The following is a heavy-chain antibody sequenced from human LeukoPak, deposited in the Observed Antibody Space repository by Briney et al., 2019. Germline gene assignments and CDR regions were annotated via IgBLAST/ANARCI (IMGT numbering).Heavy chain of an antibody. CDR3: AKGRKSSIAVPFDF. D-gene: IGHD6-19*01. V-gene: IGHV3-23*01. Sequence: PGGSLRLSCAASGFTFRSIAMTWVRQAPGKGLEWVSSIRSNGDTTYNADSVKGRFTISRDNSKNTMDLQMNSLRADDTAVYYCAKGRKSSIAVPFDFWGQGTLVTVSS. J-gene: IGHJ4*02. CDR2: IRSNGDTT. CDR1: GFTFRSIA.